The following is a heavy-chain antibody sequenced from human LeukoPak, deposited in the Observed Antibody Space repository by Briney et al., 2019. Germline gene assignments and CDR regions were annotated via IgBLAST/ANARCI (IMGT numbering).Heavy chain of an antibody. CDR3: ARVPVSYCSGGSCFQYYYYYYGMDV. Sequence: ASAKVSCKASGYTFTSYDINWVRQATGQGLEWMGWMNPNSGNTGYAQKFQGRVTMTRNTSISTAYMELSSLRSEDTAVYYCARVPVSYCSGGSCFQYYYYYYGMDVWGQGTTVTVSS. CDR2: MNPNSGNT. D-gene: IGHD2-15*01. J-gene: IGHJ6*02. V-gene: IGHV1-8*01. CDR1: GYTFTSYD.